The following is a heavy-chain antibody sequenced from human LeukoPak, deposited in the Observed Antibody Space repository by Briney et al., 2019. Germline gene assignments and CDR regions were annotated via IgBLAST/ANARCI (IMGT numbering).Heavy chain of an antibody. J-gene: IGHJ6*02. CDR3: ARVSALRSYYYYGMDV. V-gene: IGHV4-34*01. Sequence: SETLSLTCAVYGGSFSGYYWSWIRQPPGKGLEWIGEVNHSGSTNYNPSLKSRVTISVDTSKNQFSLKLSSVTAADTAVYYCARVSALRSYYYYGMDVWGQGTTVTVSS. CDR1: GGSFSGYY. CDR2: VNHSGST.